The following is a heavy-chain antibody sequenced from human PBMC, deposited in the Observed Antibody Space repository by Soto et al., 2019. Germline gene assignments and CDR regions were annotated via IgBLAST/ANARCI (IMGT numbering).Heavy chain of an antibody. CDR2: IYSGGST. J-gene: IGHJ4*02. CDR3: TRAPLYGGQAY. Sequence: EVQLVESGGGLVQPGGSLRLSCAASGFSVNSDYMTWVRQAPGKGLEWVSVIYSGGSTYYTDSVKGRFTMSRDNSKNTLYLQMSSLRAEDTAVYYWTRAPLYGGQAYWGQGTLVTVS. V-gene: IGHV3-66*01. CDR1: GFSVNSDY. D-gene: IGHD4-17*01.